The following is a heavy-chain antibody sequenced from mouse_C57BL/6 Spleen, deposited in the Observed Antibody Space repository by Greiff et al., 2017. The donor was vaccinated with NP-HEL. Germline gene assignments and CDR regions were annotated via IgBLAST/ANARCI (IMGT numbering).Heavy chain of an antibody. D-gene: IGHD2-10*01. Sequence: EVQVVESGGGLVKPGGSLKLSCAASGFTFSDYGMHWVRQAPEKGLEWVAYISSGSSTIYYADTVKGRFTISRDNAKNTLFLQMTRLRSEDTAMYYCARASYPPMDYWGQGTSVTVSS. J-gene: IGHJ4*01. CDR2: ISSGSSTI. CDR1: GFTFSDYG. CDR3: ARASYPPMDY. V-gene: IGHV5-17*01.